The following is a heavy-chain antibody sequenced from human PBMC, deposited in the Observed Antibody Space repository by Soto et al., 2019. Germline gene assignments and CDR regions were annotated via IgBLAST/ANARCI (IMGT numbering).Heavy chain of an antibody. Sequence: QITLKESGPTLVKPTQTLTLTCTFSGFSLSASGVGVGWIRQPPGKALEWLTLIYWDDDKRYSPSLKSRLTTXKXTXXNQVVLTMTNMDPVDTATYYCAHFGERSGWYYFDYWGQGTLVTVSS. CDR2: IYWDDDK. D-gene: IGHD6-13*01. J-gene: IGHJ4*02. CDR1: GFSLSASGVG. V-gene: IGHV2-5*02. CDR3: AHFGERSGWYYFDY.